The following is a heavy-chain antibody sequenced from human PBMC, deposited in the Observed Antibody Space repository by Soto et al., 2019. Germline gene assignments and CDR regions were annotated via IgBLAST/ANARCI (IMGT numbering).Heavy chain of an antibody. CDR3: AKDPIAARDWDWFDP. CDR2: ISGSGGST. V-gene: IGHV3-23*01. D-gene: IGHD6-13*01. CDR1: GFTFSSYA. J-gene: IGHJ5*02. Sequence: PGGSLRLSCAASGFTFSSYAMSWVRQAPGKGLEWVSAISGSGGSTYYADSVKGRFTISRDNSKNTLYLQMNSLRAEDTAVYYCAKDPIAARDWDWFDPWGQGTLVTVSS.